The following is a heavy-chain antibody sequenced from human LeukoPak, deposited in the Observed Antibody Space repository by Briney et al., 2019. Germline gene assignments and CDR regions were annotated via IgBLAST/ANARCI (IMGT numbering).Heavy chain of an antibody. D-gene: IGHD1-26*01. CDR2: ISDNGGTT. CDR3: ARTSGGSSYRDYYMDV. V-gene: IGHV3-23*01. J-gene: IGHJ6*03. CDR1: GFTFNNFA. Sequence: GGSLRLSCAASGFTFNNFAMSWVRQAPGKGLEWVSGISDNGGTTNYADSVKGRFTISRDNSKNTLYLQMNSLRAEDTAVYYCARTSGGSSYRDYYMDVWGKGTTVTVSS.